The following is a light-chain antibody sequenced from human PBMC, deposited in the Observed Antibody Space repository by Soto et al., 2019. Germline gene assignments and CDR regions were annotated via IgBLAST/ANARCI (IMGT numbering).Light chain of an antibody. Sequence: DIVMTQSPDSLAVSLGERATFNCKSSQSILYSSNNKNYLAWYQQKPGQSPKLLIYWASIRESAVPDRFSGSGSGRDFTLTISSLQAEDAAVYNCQQYYNIPFTFGPGTNVDIK. CDR3: QQYYNIPFT. V-gene: IGKV4-1*01. J-gene: IGKJ3*01. CDR2: WAS. CDR1: QSILYSSNNKNY.